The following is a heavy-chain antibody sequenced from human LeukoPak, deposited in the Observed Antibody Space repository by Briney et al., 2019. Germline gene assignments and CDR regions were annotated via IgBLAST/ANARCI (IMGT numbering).Heavy chain of an antibody. CDR1: RFTFSSYG. CDR3: AKVRLRYLQWPATFDF. J-gene: IGHJ4*02. Sequence: GGSLRLSCAASRFTFSSYGMHWVRQAPGKGLEWVAFIRYDGSNKYYADSAKGRFTISRDNSKDTVYLQMNSLRAEDTAIYYCAKVRLRYLQWPATFDFWGQGALVTVSS. D-gene: IGHD3-3*01. V-gene: IGHV3-30*02. CDR2: IRYDGSNK.